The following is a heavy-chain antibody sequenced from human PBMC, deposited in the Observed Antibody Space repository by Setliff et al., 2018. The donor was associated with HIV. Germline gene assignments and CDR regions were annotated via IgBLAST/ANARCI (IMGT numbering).Heavy chain of an antibody. Sequence: SVKVSCKVSGGTFRSYSVNWVRQAPGQGLEWMGGIIPIFGKANYAEKFLGRVTITADESTSTAYMNLSSLRTEDTATYYCARAGHYDSSDYYYGKYWGQGTLVTVSS. CDR2: IIPIFGKA. CDR3: ARAGHYDSSDYYYGKY. D-gene: IGHD3-22*01. J-gene: IGHJ4*02. CDR1: GGTFRSYS. V-gene: IGHV1-69*13.